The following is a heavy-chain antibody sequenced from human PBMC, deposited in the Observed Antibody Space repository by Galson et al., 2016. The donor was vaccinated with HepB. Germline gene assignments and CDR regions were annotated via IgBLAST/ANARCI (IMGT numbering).Heavy chain of an antibody. J-gene: IGHJ1*01. Sequence: SVKVSCKASGYSFTSFAITWVRQAPGQGLEWMGWISGYNGNTNYAQNLQGRITMTIEPSTNKAYMELRSLTSDDTAVYFCASGSKTAGVNWGQGTLVTVSS. D-gene: IGHD6-19*01. CDR1: GYSFTSFA. V-gene: IGHV1-18*01. CDR3: ASGSKTAGVN. CDR2: ISGYNGNT.